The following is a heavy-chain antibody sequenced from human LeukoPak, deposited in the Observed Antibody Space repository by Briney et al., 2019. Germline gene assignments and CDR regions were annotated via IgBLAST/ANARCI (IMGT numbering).Heavy chain of an antibody. CDR1: GGTFSSYA. V-gene: IGHV1-69*05. J-gene: IGHJ5*02. D-gene: IGHD4-23*01. Sequence: SVKVSCKASGGTFSSYAISWVRQAPGQGLEWMGGIIPIFGTANYAQKFQGRVTITTDESTSTAYMELSRLRSDDTAVYYCARRVVRGNWFDPWGQGTLVTVSS. CDR3: ARRVVRGNWFDP. CDR2: IIPIFGTA.